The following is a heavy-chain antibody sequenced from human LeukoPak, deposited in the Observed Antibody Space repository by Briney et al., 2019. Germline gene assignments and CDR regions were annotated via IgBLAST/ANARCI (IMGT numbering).Heavy chain of an antibody. Sequence: PGRSLRLSCAASGFTFSSYGMHWVRQAPGKGLEWVAVISYDGSNKYYADSVKGRFTISRDNSKNTLYLQMNSLRAEDTAVYYCARDEEQQLVYYYYYGMDVWGQGTTVTVSS. CDR1: GFTFSSYG. J-gene: IGHJ6*02. V-gene: IGHV3-30*03. CDR3: ARDEEQQLVYYYYYGMDV. CDR2: ISYDGSNK. D-gene: IGHD6-13*01.